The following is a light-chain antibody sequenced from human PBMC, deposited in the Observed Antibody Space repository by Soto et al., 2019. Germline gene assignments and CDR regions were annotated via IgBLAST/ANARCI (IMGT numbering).Light chain of an antibody. CDR1: SSDVGGYHY. J-gene: IGLJ2*01. CDR3: STYTSRSTLV. V-gene: IGLV2-8*01. CDR2: EVT. Sequence: QSALTQPPSASGSPGQSVTISCTGTSSDVGGYHYVSWYQQHPGKAPKLMIHEVTKRPSGVPDRFSGSKSGNTASLTVSGLQGEDEADYYCSTYTSRSTLVFGGGTKLTVL.